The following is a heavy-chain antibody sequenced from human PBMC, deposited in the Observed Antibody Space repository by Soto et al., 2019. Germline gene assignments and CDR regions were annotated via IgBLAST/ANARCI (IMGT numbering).Heavy chain of an antibody. J-gene: IGHJ5*02. V-gene: IGHV1-8*01. D-gene: IGHD6-13*01. CDR3: ARYEPGAAFTS. CDR1: GHTFTTDD. Sequence: QVQLVQSGAEVKKPGASVKVSCKASGHTFTTDDINWMRQATGQGPEWMGWVDPKSGNAGYAQKFQGRVTMTGDSSFSTVYMELSSLTSEDTAIYYCARYEPGAAFTSWGQGTPVTVSS. CDR2: VDPKSGNA.